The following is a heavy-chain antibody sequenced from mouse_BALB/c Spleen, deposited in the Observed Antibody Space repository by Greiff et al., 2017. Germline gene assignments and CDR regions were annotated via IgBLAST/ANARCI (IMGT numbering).Heavy chain of an antibody. CDR2: INPSNGGT. V-gene: IGHV1S81*02. CDR1: GYTFTSYY. D-gene: IGHD1-2*01. CDR3: TRKTLTAPWYFDV. J-gene: IGHJ1*01. Sequence: VKLQQSGAELVKPGASVKLSCKASGYTFTSYYMYWVKQRPGQGLEWIGEINPSNGGTNFNEKFKSKATLTVDKSSSTAYMQLSSLTSEDSAVYYCTRKTLTAPWYFDVWGAGTTVTVSS.